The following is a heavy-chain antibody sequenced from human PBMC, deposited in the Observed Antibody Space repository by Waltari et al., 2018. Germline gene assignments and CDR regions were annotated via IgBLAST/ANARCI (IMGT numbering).Heavy chain of an antibody. D-gene: IGHD3-3*01. Sequence: QVQLVESGGGVVQPGGSLRLSCAASGFTFSSYGIHWVRQAPGKGLEWVAFIWDDGSKKYYLDSVKDRFTISRDNSRNTLYLQMNSLRAEDTAVYYCVWGRSGYYVLHYWGQGTLVTVSS. CDR1: GFTFSSYG. CDR2: IWDDGSKK. CDR3: VWGRSGYYVLHY. J-gene: IGHJ4*02. V-gene: IGHV3-30*02.